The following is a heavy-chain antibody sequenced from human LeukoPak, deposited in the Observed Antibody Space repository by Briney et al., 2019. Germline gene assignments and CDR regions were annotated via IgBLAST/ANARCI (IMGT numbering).Heavy chain of an antibody. D-gene: IGHD3-10*01. CDR2: ISGSGGST. Sequence: GGSLRLSCAASGCTFSSYAMSWVRQAPGKGLEWVSAISGSGGSTYYADSAKGRFTISRDNSKNTLYLQMNSLRAEDTAVYYCAKGLLWFGELLSPIDYWGQGTLVTVSS. CDR3: AKGLLWFGELLSPIDY. CDR1: GCTFSSYA. V-gene: IGHV3-23*01. J-gene: IGHJ4*02.